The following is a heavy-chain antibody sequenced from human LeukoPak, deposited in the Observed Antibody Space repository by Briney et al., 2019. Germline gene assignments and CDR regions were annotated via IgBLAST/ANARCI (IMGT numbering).Heavy chain of an antibody. CDR2: ISYDGSNK. Sequence: GGSLRLSCAASGFTFSSYGMHWVRQAPGKGLEWVAVISYDGSNKYYADSVKGRFTISRDNSKNTLYLQMNSLRADDTGVYYCAREKREGLWFGELFRFQYCGLDVWGQGTTVIVSS. D-gene: IGHD3-10*01. CDR1: GFTFSSYG. V-gene: IGHV3-30*03. CDR3: AREKREGLWFGELFRFQYCGLDV. J-gene: IGHJ6*02.